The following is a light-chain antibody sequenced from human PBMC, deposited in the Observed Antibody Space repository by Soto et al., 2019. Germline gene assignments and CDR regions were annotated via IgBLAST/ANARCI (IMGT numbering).Light chain of an antibody. V-gene: IGKV3-20*01. J-gene: IGKJ1*01. CDR3: QQYGSSPGT. CDR2: GAS. CDR1: LSVSSSY. Sequence: EIVLTQSPGTLSLSPGERATPSCRASLSVSSSYLAWYQQKPGQAPRLLIYGASSRATGIPDRFSGSGSGTDFTLTISRLEPEDFAVYYCQQYGSSPGTFGQGTKVDIK.